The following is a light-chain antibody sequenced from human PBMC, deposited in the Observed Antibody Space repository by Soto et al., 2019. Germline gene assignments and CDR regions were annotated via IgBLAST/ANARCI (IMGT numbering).Light chain of an antibody. CDR3: QKYYGSAPWT. J-gene: IGKJ1*01. Sequence: EKVMTQSPATLSVSPGERATLSCRASQSVPSDWLAWYRHKPGQAPRLLIYGASSRATGVPDRVSGSGSGTDFTLTINSLQAEDVAVYYCQKYYGSAPWTVGQGTKVDIK. V-gene: IGKV3D-15*01. CDR1: QSVPSD. CDR2: GAS.